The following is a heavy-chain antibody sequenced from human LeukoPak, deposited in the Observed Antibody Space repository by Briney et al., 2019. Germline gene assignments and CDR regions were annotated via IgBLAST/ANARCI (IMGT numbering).Heavy chain of an antibody. J-gene: IGHJ4*02. V-gene: IGHV3-11*01. CDR1: GFTFSDYY. CDR3: ARLASPGIFLRLGELSWYFDY. CDR2: ISSSGSTI. Sequence: PGGSLRLSCAASGFTFSDYYMSWIRQAPGKGLEWVSYISSSGSTIYYADSVKGRFTISRDNAKNSLYLQMNSLRAEDTAVYYCARLASPGIFLRLGELSWYFDYWGQGTLVTVSS. D-gene: IGHD3-16*02.